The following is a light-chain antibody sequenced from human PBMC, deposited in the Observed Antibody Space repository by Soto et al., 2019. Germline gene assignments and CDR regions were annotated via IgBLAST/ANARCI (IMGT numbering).Light chain of an antibody. CDR1: QSVLYSSNNKNY. CDR3: QQYYTSPIT. J-gene: IGKJ5*01. Sequence: DIVMTQSPDSLAVSLGERATINCKSTQSVLYSSNNKNYLAWYQQKVGQPPKLLIYWASTRESGVPDRFSGGGSGTDFTLTISSLRAEDVAVYYCQQYYTSPITFGQGTRLEIK. CDR2: WAS. V-gene: IGKV4-1*01.